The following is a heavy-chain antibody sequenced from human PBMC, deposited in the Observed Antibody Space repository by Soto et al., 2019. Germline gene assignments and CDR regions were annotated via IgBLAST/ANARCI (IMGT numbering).Heavy chain of an antibody. V-gene: IGHV1-46*01. CDR2: INPSGGST. CDR1: GYTFTSYY. D-gene: IGHD4-17*01. J-gene: IGHJ6*02. CDR3: ARDLGTVTTRPMLNYYYYYGMDV. Sequence: GASVKVSCKASGYTFTSYYMHWVRQAPGQGLEWMGIINPSGGSTSYAQKFQGRVTMTRGTSTSTVYMELSSLRSEDTAVYYCARDLGTVTTRPMLNYYYYYGMDVWGQGTTVTVSS.